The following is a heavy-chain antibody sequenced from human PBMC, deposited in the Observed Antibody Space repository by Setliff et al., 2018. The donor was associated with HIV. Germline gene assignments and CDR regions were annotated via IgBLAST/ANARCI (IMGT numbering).Heavy chain of an antibody. V-gene: IGHV3-7*03. D-gene: IGHD2-15*01. J-gene: IGHJ4*02. CDR3: AKPLVVVASPLDF. CDR1: GFTFSSYA. CDR2: IKEDGSEK. Sequence: GGSLRLSCAASGFTFSSYAMSWVRQAPGKGLEWEASIKEDGSEKYYVDSLKGRFTISRDTAKNTLYLQMSGLTAEETAIYYCAKPLVVVASPLDFWGQGTLVTVSS.